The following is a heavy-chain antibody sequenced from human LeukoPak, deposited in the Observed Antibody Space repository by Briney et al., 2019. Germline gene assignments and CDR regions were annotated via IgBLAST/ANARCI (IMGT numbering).Heavy chain of an antibody. D-gene: IGHD3-3*01. V-gene: IGHV4-34*01. CDR1: GGLFSVFY. CDR3: VRGYSEYWSD. CDR2: ISHSGGI. J-gene: IGHJ4*02. Sequence: PSETLSLTCAVYGGLFSVFYWIWIRQPPGKGLEWIEQISHSGGINYNPSLQSRVTLSVDTSNNHFSLRLTPVTAADTAVYYCVRGYSEYWSDWGQGSLVTVSS.